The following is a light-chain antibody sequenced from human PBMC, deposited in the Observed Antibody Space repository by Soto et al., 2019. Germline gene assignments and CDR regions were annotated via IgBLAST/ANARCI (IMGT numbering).Light chain of an antibody. CDR3: QQYYRYPYI. V-gene: IGKV1-5*03. Sequence: DIQMTQSPSTLSASVGDRVTITCRASQSLDDWLAWYQQKPGKAPQVLIYKASTLKSGVPSRFCGSGSRTEFTLTISSLQPDDFATYYCQQYYRYPYIFGQGTKLEIK. CDR2: KAS. J-gene: IGKJ2*01. CDR1: QSLDDW.